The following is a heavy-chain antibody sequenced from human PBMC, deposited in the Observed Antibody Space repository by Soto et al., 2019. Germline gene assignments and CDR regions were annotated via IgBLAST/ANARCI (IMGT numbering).Heavy chain of an antibody. CDR3: ARDKYCSGGSCRKNWFDP. Sequence: SETLSLTCTVSGVPISTDDYYWTWIRQPPGKGLEWIGYIYYSGSTYYNPSLKSRATISLDMSKNQFSLKLTSVTAADTAVYYCARDKYCSGGSCRKNWFDPWGQGTLVTVSS. V-gene: IGHV4-30-4*02. D-gene: IGHD2-15*01. CDR1: GVPISTDDYY. J-gene: IGHJ5*02. CDR2: IYYSGST.